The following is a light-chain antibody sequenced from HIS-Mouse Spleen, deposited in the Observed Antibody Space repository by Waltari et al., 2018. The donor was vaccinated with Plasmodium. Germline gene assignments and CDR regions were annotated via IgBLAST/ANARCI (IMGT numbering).Light chain of an antibody. CDR1: QSISSR. V-gene: IGKV1-5*03. CDR2: KAS. J-gene: IGKJ1*01. CDR3: QQYNSYSWT. Sequence: DIQMTQSPSTLSASVADRATLTCRASQSISSRLAWYQQKPGKAPKLLIYKASSLESGVPSRFSGSGSGTEFTLTISSLQPDDFATYYCQQYNSYSWTFGQGTKVEIK.